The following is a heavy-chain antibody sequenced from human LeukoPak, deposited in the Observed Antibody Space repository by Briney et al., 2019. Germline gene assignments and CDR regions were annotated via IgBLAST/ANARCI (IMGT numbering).Heavy chain of an antibody. J-gene: IGHJ6*02. D-gene: IGHD1-20*01. CDR3: ARGVGYNWNGYYYYGMDV. V-gene: IGHV1-8*02. Sequence: ASVKVSCKASGYTFTGYYMHWVRQATGQGLEWMGWMNPNSGNTGYAQKFQGRVTMTRNTSISTAYMELSSLRSEDTAVYYCARGVGYNWNGYYYYGMDVWGQGTTVTVSS. CDR1: GYTFTGYY. CDR2: MNPNSGNT.